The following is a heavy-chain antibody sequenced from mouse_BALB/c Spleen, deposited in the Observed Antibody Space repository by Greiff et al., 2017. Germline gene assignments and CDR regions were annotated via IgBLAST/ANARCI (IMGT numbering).Heavy chain of an antibody. J-gene: IGHJ2*01. D-gene: IGHD2-4*01. V-gene: IGHV1-80*01. CDR1: GYAFSSYW. CDR2: IYPGDGDT. CDR3: ARGGDDYDY. Sequence: VKVVESGAELVRPGSSVKISCKASGYAFSSYWMNWVKQRPGQGLEWIGQIYPGDGDTNYNGKFKGKATLTADKSSSTAYMQLSSLTSEDSAVYFCARGGDDYDYWGQGTTLTVSS.